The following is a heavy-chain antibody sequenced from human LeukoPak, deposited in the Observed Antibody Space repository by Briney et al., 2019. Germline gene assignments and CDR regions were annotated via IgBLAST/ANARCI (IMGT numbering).Heavy chain of an antibody. D-gene: IGHD3-10*01. CDR2: INHSGST. V-gene: IGHV4-34*01. Sequence: SETLSLTCAVYGGSFSGYYWSWIRQPPGKGLEWIGEINHSGSTNYNPSLKSRVTISVDTSKNQFSLKLSSVTAADTAVYYCARGHFYGSGSYPTYYYYYYGMDVWGQGTTVTVSS. CDR1: GGSFSGYY. CDR3: ARGHFYGSGSYPTYYYYYYGMDV. J-gene: IGHJ6*02.